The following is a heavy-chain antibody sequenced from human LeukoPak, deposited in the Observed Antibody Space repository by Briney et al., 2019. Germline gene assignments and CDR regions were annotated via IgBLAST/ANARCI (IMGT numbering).Heavy chain of an antibody. D-gene: IGHD3-10*01. J-gene: IGHJ4*02. CDR1: GFTFSSYG. CDR2: IWYDGSNK. Sequence: PGGSLRLSCAASGFTFSSYGMHWVRQAPGKGLEWVAVIWYDGSNKYYADSVKGRFTISRDNSKNTLYLQMNSLRAEDTAVYYCAKSSAYYYGSGSYPDYWGQGTLVTVSS. V-gene: IGHV3-33*06. CDR3: AKSSAYYYGSGSYPDY.